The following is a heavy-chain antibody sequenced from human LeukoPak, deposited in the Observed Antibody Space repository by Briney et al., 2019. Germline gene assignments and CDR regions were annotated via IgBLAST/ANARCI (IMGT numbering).Heavy chain of an antibody. J-gene: IGHJ4*02. CDR2: IWYDGSYT. D-gene: IGHD1-26*01. CDR1: GFTFSSYG. CDR3: AKPTSGDGSFLIDY. Sequence: GGSLRLSCAASGFTFSSYGMQWVRQAPGKGLEWVAVIWYDGSYTYYAESVKGRFTISRDNSRNTLYLQMSSLRAEDTAVYYCAKPTSGDGSFLIDYWGQGTLVTVSS. V-gene: IGHV3-33*06.